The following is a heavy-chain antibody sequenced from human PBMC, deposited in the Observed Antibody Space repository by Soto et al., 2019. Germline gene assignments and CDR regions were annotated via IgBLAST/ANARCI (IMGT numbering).Heavy chain of an antibody. CDR1: GYTFTSYG. CDR2: ISAYNGNT. Sequence: VKVSCKASGYTFTSYGISWVRQAPGQGLEWMGWISAYNGNTNYAQKLQGRVTMTTDTSTSTAYMELRSLRSDDTAVYYCARVRAVVVVVAATDNWFDPWGQGTLVTVSS. V-gene: IGHV1-18*01. D-gene: IGHD2-15*01. CDR3: ARVRAVVVVVAATDNWFDP. J-gene: IGHJ5*02.